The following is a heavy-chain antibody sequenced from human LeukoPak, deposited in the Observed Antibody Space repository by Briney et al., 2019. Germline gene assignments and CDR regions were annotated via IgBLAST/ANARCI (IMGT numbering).Heavy chain of an antibody. CDR3: ARGVLRYLDWLLYGAFDI. Sequence: ASVKVSCKASGGTFSSYAISWVRQAPGQGLEWMGGIIPIFGTANYAQKFQGRVTITADESTSTAYMELSSLRSEDTAVYYCARGVLRYLDWLLYGAFDIWGQGTMVTVSS. V-gene: IGHV1-69*01. CDR2: IIPIFGTA. CDR1: GGTFSSYA. J-gene: IGHJ3*02. D-gene: IGHD3-9*01.